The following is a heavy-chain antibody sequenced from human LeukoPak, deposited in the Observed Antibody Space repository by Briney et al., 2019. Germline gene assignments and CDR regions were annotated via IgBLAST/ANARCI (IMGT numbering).Heavy chain of an antibody. CDR2: ISSSGST. J-gene: IGHJ4*02. D-gene: IGHD3-3*01. V-gene: IGHV4-61*02. CDR3: ARNFPTFDY. Sequence: SETLSLTCTVSGDSISSGDYYWSWLRQPAGKGLEWIGRISSSGSTNYNPSLKSRVTISVDTSKNQFSLKLSSVTAADTAVYYCARNFPTFDYWGQGTLVTVSS. CDR1: GDSISSGDYY.